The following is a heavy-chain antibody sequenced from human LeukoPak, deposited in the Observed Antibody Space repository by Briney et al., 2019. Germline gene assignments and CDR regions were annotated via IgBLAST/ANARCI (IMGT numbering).Heavy chain of an antibody. CDR1: GFTFSSYG. J-gene: IGHJ4*02. D-gene: IGHD5-18*01. CDR3: AKDQGSGTAMAPVDY. Sequence: PGGSLRLSCAASGFTFSSYGMHWVRQAPGKGLEWVTVISYDGSNKYYADSVKGRFTISRDSSKNTLYLQMNSLRAEDTAVYYCAKDQGSGTAMAPVDYWGQGTLVTVSS. CDR2: ISYDGSNK. V-gene: IGHV3-30*18.